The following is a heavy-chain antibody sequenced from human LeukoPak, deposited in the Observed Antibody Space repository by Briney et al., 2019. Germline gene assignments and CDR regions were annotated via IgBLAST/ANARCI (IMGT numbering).Heavy chain of an antibody. CDR2: INTNTGNP. V-gene: IGHV7-4-1*02. D-gene: IGHD1-26*01. CDR1: GYTFTSYA. Sequence: ASVKVSCKASGYTFTSYAMNWVRQAPGQGLEWMGWINTNTGNPTYAQGFTGRFVFSLDTSVSTAYLQISSLKAEDTAVYYCARVYRGPHDRRESGANFDYWGQGTLITVSS. CDR3: ARVYRGPHDRRESGANFDY. J-gene: IGHJ4*02.